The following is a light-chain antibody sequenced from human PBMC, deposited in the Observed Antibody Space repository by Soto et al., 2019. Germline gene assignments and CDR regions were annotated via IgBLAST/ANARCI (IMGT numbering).Light chain of an antibody. CDR3: QQYNNWPPYT. V-gene: IGKV3-15*01. J-gene: IGKJ2*01. Sequence: EIVMTQSPATLSVSPGERATLSCRASQSVRSYLAWYQQKPGQAPRLLLYGASTRATGIPARFSGSGSGTEFTLTISSLQSEDFAVYYCQQYNNWPPYTFGQGTKLEIK. CDR1: QSVRSY. CDR2: GAS.